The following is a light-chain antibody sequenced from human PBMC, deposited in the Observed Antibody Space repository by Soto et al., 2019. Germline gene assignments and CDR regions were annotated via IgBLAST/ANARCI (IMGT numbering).Light chain of an antibody. CDR1: SSEVGGYNY. CDR3: SSYASSSTPYV. J-gene: IGLJ1*01. Sequence: QSVLTQPASVSGSPGQSITISCTGTSSEVGGYNYVSWYQQHPGKAPKLMIYDVSYRPSGVSIRFSGSKSGNTASLTVSGLQAEDEADYYCSSYASSSTPYVFGTGTKVTVL. V-gene: IGLV2-14*03. CDR2: DVS.